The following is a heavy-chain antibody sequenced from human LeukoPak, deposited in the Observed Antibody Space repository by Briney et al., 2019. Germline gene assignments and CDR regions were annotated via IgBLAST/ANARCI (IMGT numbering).Heavy chain of an antibody. CDR3: ASEGSDY. CDR2: INPNSGGT. CDR1: GYTLSDYY. V-gene: IGHV1-2*02. Sequence: GASVKLSCEASGYTLSDYYIHWVRHAPGQGLEWNGWINPNSGGTNYAQKFQGRVTMTRDTSISTAYMEVSRLRSDDTAVYYCASEGSDYWGQGTLVTVSS. J-gene: IGHJ4*02.